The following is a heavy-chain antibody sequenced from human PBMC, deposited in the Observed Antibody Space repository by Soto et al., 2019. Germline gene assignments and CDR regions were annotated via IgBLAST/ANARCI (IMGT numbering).Heavy chain of an antibody. CDR2: ISAYNGNT. J-gene: IGHJ5*02. V-gene: IGHV1-18*01. CDR1: GYTFTNYG. Sequence: ASVKVSCKASGYTFTNYGISWVRQAPGQRLEWMGWISAYNGNTNYAQKLQGRVTMTTDKSTSKAHLEPRSLRTDDTAGDYYEGKINLKRKNWFAPWGQEPWSPSPQ. CDR3: EGKINLKRKNWFAP.